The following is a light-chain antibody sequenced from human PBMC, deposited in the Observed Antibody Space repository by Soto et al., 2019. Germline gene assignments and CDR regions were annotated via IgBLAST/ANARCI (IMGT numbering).Light chain of an antibody. CDR3: QQRSNWPYT. CDR2: DAS. Sequence: EIVLTQSPATLSLSPGERATLSCRASQSVSSYLAWYQQKPGQAPRLLIYDASNRATGIPARFSGSGSGTVFTLTISSLEPEDCAVYYCQQRSNWPYTFGQGTKLEIK. V-gene: IGKV3-11*01. CDR1: QSVSSY. J-gene: IGKJ2*01.